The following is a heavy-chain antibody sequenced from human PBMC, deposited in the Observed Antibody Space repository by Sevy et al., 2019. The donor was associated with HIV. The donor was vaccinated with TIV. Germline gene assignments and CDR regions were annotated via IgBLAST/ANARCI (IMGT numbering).Heavy chain of an antibody. CDR2: IKQDGSMK. CDR1: GFTFSSYW. D-gene: IGHD6-13*01. Sequence: GGSLRLSCAGSGFTFSSYWMTWVRQAPGTGLEWVANIKQDGSMKYYVNSVKGRFPISRDNAKNSVYLQMNSLRAEDTAIYYCARSIAAIGPDYWGQGTLVTVSS. J-gene: IGHJ4*02. CDR3: ARSIAAIGPDY. V-gene: IGHV3-7*01.